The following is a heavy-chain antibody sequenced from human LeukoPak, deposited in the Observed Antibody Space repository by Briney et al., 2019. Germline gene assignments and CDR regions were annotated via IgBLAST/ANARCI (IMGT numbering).Heavy chain of an antibody. Sequence: GGSLRLSCAASGFTVTTNYMSWVRQAPGKGLEWVSVIHAGGSTYYADSVKGRFTISRDDSENTLYLQMNSLSGEDTAVYYCAKVRGNSDYWGQGTLVTVSS. V-gene: IGHV3-53*01. CDR2: IHAGGST. J-gene: IGHJ4*02. CDR3: AKVRGNSDY. CDR1: GFTVTTNY. D-gene: IGHD4-23*01.